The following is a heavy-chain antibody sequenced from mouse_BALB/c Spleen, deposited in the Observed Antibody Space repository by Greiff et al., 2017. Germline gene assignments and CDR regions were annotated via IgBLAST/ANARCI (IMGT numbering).Heavy chain of an antibody. CDR2: INPYNGAT. V-gene: IGHV1-31*01. Sequence: EVQLVESGPELVKPGASVKISCKASGYSFTGYYMHWVKQSHVKSLEWIGRINPYNGATSYNQNFKDKASLTVDKSSSTAYMELHSLTSEDSAVYYCASLYYDYDGFAYWGQGTLVTVSA. CDR1: GYSFTGYY. J-gene: IGHJ3*01. CDR3: ASLYYDYDGFAY. D-gene: IGHD2-4*01.